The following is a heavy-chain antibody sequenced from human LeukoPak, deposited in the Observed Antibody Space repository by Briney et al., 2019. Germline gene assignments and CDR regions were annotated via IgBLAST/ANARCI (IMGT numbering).Heavy chain of an antibody. CDR3: ARDGSEYTMLYMDV. D-gene: IGHD2-8*01. CDR2: ISSSSSYI. J-gene: IGHJ6*03. V-gene: IGHV3-21*01. CDR1: GLTFSSYS. Sequence: PGGSLRLSCAASGLTFSSYSMNWVRQAPGKGLEWVSSISSSSSYIYHADSVKGRFTIPRDNAKNSPSLPMTSLRAEAPPCYSCARDGSEYTMLYMDVWGKGTTVTVSS.